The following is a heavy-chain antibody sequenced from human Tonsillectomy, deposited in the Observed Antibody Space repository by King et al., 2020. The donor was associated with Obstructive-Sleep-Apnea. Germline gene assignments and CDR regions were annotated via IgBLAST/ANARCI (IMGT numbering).Heavy chain of an antibody. Sequence: QLQESGPGLVKPSETLSLTCGVSGGSIITDSYYWGWLRHFPGKGLEWIGSVSDRGTTSYNASLNSRVTISIDTSRNQFSLKLTSVTAADTAVYSFARHSLLYSGGTNWFDPWGQGTLVTVSS. D-gene: IGHD1-26*01. CDR2: VSDRGTT. CDR3: ARHSLLYSGGTNWFDP. V-gene: IGHV4-39*01. CDR1: GGSIITDSYY. J-gene: IGHJ5*02.